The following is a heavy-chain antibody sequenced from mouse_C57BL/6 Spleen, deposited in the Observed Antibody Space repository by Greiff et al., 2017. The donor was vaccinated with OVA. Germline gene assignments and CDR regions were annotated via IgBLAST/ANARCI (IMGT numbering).Heavy chain of an antibody. V-gene: IGHV1-64*01. CDR3: ASSYCAGSYGYFDV. CDR1: GYTFTSYW. D-gene: IGHD1-1*01. CDR2: IHPNSGST. Sequence: VQLQQPGAELVKPGASVKLSCKASGYTFTSYWMHWVKQRPGQGLEWIGMIHPNSGSTNYNEKFKSKATLTVDKSSSTAYMQLGSLTSEDSAVYDCASSYCAGSYGYFDVWGTGTTVTVSS. J-gene: IGHJ1*03.